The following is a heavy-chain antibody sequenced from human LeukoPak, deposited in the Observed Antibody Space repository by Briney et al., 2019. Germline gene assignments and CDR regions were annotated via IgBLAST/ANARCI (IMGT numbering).Heavy chain of an antibody. CDR3: ARGAHDVWGSYRPYYFDY. Sequence: PGGSLRLSCAASGFTFSSYSMNWVRQAPGKGLEWVSSISSSSSYIYYAGSVKGRFTISRDNAKNSLYPQMNSLRAEDTAVYYCARGAHDVWGSYRPYYFDYWGQGTLVTVSS. D-gene: IGHD3-16*02. J-gene: IGHJ4*02. V-gene: IGHV3-21*01. CDR1: GFTFSSYS. CDR2: ISSSSSYI.